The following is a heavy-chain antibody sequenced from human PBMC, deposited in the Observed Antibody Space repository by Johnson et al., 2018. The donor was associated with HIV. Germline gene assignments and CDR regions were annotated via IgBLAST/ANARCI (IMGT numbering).Heavy chain of an antibody. J-gene: IGHJ3*02. V-gene: IGHV3-33*01. CDR2: VWYDGSNK. Sequence: QVQLVESGGGVVPPGRSLRLSCVASGFTFSNYGMHWVRQAPGKGLEWVAAVWYDGSNKYYANSVKGRFTIFRDNSENTMYLQMNSLRAEDTAMYYCARLRGAFDIWGQGTMVTVSS. CDR3: ARLRGAFDI. CDR1: GFTFSNYG.